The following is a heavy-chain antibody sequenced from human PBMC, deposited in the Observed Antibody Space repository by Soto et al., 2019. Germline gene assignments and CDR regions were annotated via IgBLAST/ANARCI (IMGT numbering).Heavy chain of an antibody. V-gene: IGHV3-11*06. J-gene: IGHJ5*02. Sequence: QVQLVESGGGLVKPGGSLRLSCAASGFTFSDYYMSWIRQAPGKGLAWVSYISSSSSYTNYADAVKGRFTISRDNAKNSLYLQMNSLRAEDTAVYYCGYSSSSASWGWFDPWGQGTLVTVSS. CDR3: GYSSSSASWGWFDP. CDR1: GFTFSDYY. CDR2: ISSSSSYT. D-gene: IGHD6-6*01.